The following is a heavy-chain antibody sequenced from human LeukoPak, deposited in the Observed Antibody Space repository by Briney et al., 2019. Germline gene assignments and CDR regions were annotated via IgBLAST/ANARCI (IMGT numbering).Heavy chain of an antibody. CDR2: IFYSGST. Sequence: SETLSLTCTVSGASLSGSNYYWGWIRQPPGKGLEWIGSIFYSGSTYYNPSLRSRVTFSIDTSKNQFSLKLSSVTAADTAVYYCTRAYYYDSSGFHYFDYWGQGTLVTVSS. D-gene: IGHD3-22*01. CDR1: GASLSGSNYY. CDR3: TRAYYYDSSGFHYFDY. V-gene: IGHV4-39*07. J-gene: IGHJ4*02.